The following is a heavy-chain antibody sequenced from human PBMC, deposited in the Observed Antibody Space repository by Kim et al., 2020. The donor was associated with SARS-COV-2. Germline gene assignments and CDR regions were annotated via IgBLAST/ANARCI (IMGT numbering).Heavy chain of an antibody. CDR2: ISGSGGIT. CDR3: AKVYGDSKITMIVVVERMYYFDY. CDR1: GFTFSSYA. Sequence: GGSLRLSCAASGFTFSSYAMSWVRQAPGKGLEWVSAISGSGGITYYADSVKGRFTISRDNSKNTLYLQMNSLRAEDTAVYYCAKVYGDSKITMIVVVERMYYFDYWGQGTLVTVSS. J-gene: IGHJ4*02. D-gene: IGHD3-22*01. V-gene: IGHV3-23*01.